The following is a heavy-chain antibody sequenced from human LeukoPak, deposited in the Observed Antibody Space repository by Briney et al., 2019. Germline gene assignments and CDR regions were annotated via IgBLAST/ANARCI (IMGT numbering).Heavy chain of an antibody. CDR1: GGSISSGGYY. V-gene: IGHV4-31*11. CDR3: ARAVGYCSSTSCYAPQHDAFDI. Sequence: SETLSLTCAVSGGSISSGGYYWSWIRQHPGKGLEWIGYIYYSGSTYYNPSLKSRVTISVDTSKNQFSLKLSSVTAADTAVYYCARAVGYCSSTSCYAPQHDAFDIWGQGTMVTVSS. CDR2: IYYSGST. D-gene: IGHD2-2*01. J-gene: IGHJ3*02.